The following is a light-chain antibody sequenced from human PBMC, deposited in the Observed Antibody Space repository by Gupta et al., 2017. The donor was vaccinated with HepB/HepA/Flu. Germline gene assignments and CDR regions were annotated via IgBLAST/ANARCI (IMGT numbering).Light chain of an antibody. CDR2: DVS. Sequence: QSALTQPASVSGSPGQSITISCTGTSSDVGSYNLVSWYQQYPGKAPKLMIYDVSKRPSGVSNRFSDSKSGNTASLTISGLQAEDEADYYCCSYAGSSTVVFGGGTKLTV. CDR3: CSYAGSSTVV. CDR1: SSDVGSYNL. J-gene: IGLJ2*01. V-gene: IGLV2-23*02.